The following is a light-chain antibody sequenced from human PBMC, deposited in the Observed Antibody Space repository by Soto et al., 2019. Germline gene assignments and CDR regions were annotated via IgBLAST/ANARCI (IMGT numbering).Light chain of an antibody. Sequence: EIVLTQSPDTLSLSPGEGASLSCRASQSVHTFLAWYQQTPGQAPRLLIYGASTRATGVPARFSGSGSGTDFTLTISSLEPEDFAVYYCHQRSNWPPDTFGQGTRREIK. J-gene: IGKJ5*01. CDR3: HQRSNWPPDT. CDR1: QSVHTF. V-gene: IGKV3-11*01. CDR2: GAS.